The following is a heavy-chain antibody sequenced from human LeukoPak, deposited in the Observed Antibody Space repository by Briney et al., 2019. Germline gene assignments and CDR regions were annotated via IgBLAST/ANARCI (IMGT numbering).Heavy chain of an antibody. CDR2: IYHSGRT. CDR1: GYSISSGYY. CDR3: ARGRIVVVVAATPKSYFDY. V-gene: IGHV4-38-2*02. Sequence: SETLSLTCTVSGYSISSGYYWGWIRQPPGKGLEWIGSIYHSGRTFYNPSLKSRVTISVDTSKNQFSLKLTSVTAADTAVYYCARGRIVVVVAATPKSYFDYWGQGTLVTVSS. D-gene: IGHD2-15*01. J-gene: IGHJ4*02.